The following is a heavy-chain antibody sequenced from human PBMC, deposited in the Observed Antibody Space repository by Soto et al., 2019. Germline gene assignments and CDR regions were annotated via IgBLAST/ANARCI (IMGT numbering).Heavy chain of an antibody. J-gene: IGHJ4*02. D-gene: IGHD6-13*01. CDR2: ISYDGSNK. CDR3: AKENGYSSSWFEFDY. V-gene: IGHV3-30-3*01. CDR1: GFTFSTYA. Sequence: PGGSLRLSCAASGFTFSTYAMHWVRQAPGKGLEWVAIISYDGSNKYYADSVKGRFTISRDNSKNTLYLQMNSLRAEDTAVYYCAKENGYSSSWFEFDYWGQGPLVTVSS.